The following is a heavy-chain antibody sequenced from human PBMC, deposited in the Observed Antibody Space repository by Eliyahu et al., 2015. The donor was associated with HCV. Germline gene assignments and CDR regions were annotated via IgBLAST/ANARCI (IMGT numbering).Heavy chain of an antibody. CDR1: GFTFXSYS. Sequence: EVQLVESGGGLVQPGGSLRLSCAASGFTFXSYSXNWVRQAPGKGLEGVSYISSSRSTKYYADSVKGRFTISRDNAKNSLYLQMNSLRAEDTAVYYCARDRYCSSASCYHYYYYGLDVWGQGTTVTVSS. V-gene: IGHV3-48*01. CDR2: ISSSRSTK. CDR3: ARDRYCSSASCYHYYYYGLDV. D-gene: IGHD2-2*01. J-gene: IGHJ6*02.